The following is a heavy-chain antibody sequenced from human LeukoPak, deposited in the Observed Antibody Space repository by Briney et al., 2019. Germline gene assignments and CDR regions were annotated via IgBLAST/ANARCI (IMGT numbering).Heavy chain of an antibody. J-gene: IGHJ5*02. V-gene: IGHV1-69*05. CDR2: IIPIFGIA. CDR1: GGTFSSYA. CDR3: AASYCGGDCYSRAPFDP. Sequence: SVKVSCKASGGTFSSYAISWVRQAPGQGLEWMGRIIPIFGIANYAQKFQGRVTITTDESTSTAYMELSSLRSEDTAVYYCAASYCGGDCYSRAPFDPWGQGTLVTVSS. D-gene: IGHD2-21*02.